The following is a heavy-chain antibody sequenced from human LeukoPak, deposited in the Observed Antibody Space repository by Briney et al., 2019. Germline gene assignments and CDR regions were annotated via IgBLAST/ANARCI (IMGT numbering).Heavy chain of an antibody. D-gene: IGHD4-23*01. Sequence: SETLSLTCTVSGGSISSSSYYWGWIRQPPGKGLEWIGSIYYSGSTYYNPSLKSRFTISVDTSKNQFSLKLSSVTAADTAVYYCARRGLRWSIFDYWGQGTLVTVSS. CDR2: IYYSGST. CDR3: ARRGLRWSIFDY. V-gene: IGHV4-39*01. CDR1: GGSISSSSYY. J-gene: IGHJ4*02.